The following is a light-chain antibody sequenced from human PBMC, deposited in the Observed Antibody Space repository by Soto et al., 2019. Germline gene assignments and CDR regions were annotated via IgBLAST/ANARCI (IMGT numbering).Light chain of an antibody. CDR3: QQAYSAPIT. CDR1: QGIRNY. V-gene: IGKV1-39*01. CDR2: MSS. J-gene: IGKJ5*01. Sequence: DIQMPQSPSSLSASVGDRVTITCRASQGIRNYLNWYQQKPGKAPNLLIYMSSSLQSGVPSRFSGSGSGTDFTLTISSLQPEDFASYYCQQAYSAPITFGQGTRLGL.